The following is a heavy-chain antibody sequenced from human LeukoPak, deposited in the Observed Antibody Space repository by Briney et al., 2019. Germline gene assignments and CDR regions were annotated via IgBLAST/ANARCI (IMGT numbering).Heavy chain of an antibody. Sequence: ASVKVSCKASGHTGYYLHWVRQAPGHGLEWMGWMSPDSDGTNYAQNFQGRVTMTRDTSIRTVYMELKNLRSDDTAVYFCANQEGIGAPGAWFDFWGQGTLVTVSS. V-gene: IGHV1-2*02. CDR1: GHTGYY. D-gene: IGHD1-26*01. CDR2: MSPDSDGT. CDR3: ANQEGIGAPGAWFDF. J-gene: IGHJ4*02.